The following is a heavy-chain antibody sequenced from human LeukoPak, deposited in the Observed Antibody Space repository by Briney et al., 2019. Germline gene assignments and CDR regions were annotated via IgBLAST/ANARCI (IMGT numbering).Heavy chain of an antibody. V-gene: IGHV3-23*01. D-gene: IGHD2-8*02. CDR1: GFTFSSYA. CDR3: ATYRQVLLPFES. J-gene: IGHJ4*02. Sequence: PPGGSLRLSCAASGFTFSSYAMSWVRQAPGKGLEWVSAISGSGGSTYYADSVKGRFTISRDNSKNTLYLQMNSLRAEDTAIYYCATYRQVLLPFESWGQGTLVTVSS. CDR2: ISGSGGST.